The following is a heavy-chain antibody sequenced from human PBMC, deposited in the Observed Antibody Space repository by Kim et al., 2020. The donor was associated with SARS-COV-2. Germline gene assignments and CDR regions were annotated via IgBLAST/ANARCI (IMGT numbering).Heavy chain of an antibody. Sequence: GGSLRLSCEASGFTFSSYAMSWVRQAPGKGLEWVSAISATGRTTYYADSVKGRFTISRDNSKNTLYVQMNSLRVDDTAIYYCARPNSEGARPWGAFDIWGQGAMVTLSS. CDR2: ISATGRTT. CDR1: GFTFSSYA. D-gene: IGHD1-26*01. V-gene: IGHV3-23*01. J-gene: IGHJ3*02. CDR3: ARPNSEGARPWGAFDI.